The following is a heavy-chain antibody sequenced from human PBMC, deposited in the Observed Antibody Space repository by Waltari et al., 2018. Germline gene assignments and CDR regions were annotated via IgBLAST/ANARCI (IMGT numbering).Heavy chain of an antibody. CDR1: GGSISSYY. V-gene: IGHV4-4*07. CDR3: AREAPYYDILAGYYNAEAWYFDL. J-gene: IGHJ2*01. CDR2: IYTSGST. Sequence: QVQLQESGPGLVKPSETLSLTCTVSGGSISSYYWSWIRQPAGQGLEWIGRIYTSGSTNYNPSLKSRVTISVDKSKNQFSLKLSSVTAADTAVYYCAREAPYYDILAGYYNAEAWYFDLWGRGTLVTVSS. D-gene: IGHD3-9*01.